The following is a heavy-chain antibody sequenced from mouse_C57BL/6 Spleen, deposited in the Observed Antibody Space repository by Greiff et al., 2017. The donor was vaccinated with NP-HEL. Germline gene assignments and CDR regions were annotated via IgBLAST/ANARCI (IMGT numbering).Heavy chain of an antibody. Sequence: EVQVVESGGGLVKPGGSLKLSCAASGFTFSSYAMSWVRQTPEKRLEWVATISDGGSYTYYPDNVKGRFTISRDNAKNNLYLQMSHLKSEDTAMYYCARYDYDEGFAYWGQGTLVTVSA. J-gene: IGHJ3*01. D-gene: IGHD2-4*01. V-gene: IGHV5-4*01. CDR3: ARYDYDEGFAY. CDR1: GFTFSSYA. CDR2: ISDGGSYT.